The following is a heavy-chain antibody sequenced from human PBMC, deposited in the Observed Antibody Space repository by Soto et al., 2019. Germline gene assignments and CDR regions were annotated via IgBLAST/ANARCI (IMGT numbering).Heavy chain of an antibody. CDR1: GFTFRVYD. V-gene: IGHV3-30*18. D-gene: IGHD4-4*01. CDR3: AKDAYTPIRTTAHDSGGLDH. J-gene: IGHJ4*02. Sequence: QVQLVESGGGVVQPGRSLRLSCATSGFTFRVYDMHWVRQAPGKGLEWVAIISRDGSNKDYGDSVKGRFTISRDNSKNTLYLQMNSLRGEDTAVYYCAKDAYTPIRTTAHDSGGLDHWGRGTLVTVSS. CDR2: ISRDGSNK.